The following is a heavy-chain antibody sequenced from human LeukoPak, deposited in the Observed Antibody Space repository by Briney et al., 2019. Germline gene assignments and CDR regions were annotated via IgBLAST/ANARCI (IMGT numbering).Heavy chain of an antibody. V-gene: IGHV1-3*02. J-gene: IGHJ5*02. CDR3: ARASVITGSPETFDP. D-gene: IGHD1-20*01. CDR1: GYTFTSYA. Sequence: GASVKVSCKASGYTFTSYAMHWVRQAPGQRLEWMGWSNAGNGNTKYSQEFQGRLTITRDTSASTAYMELSSLRSEDLAVYYCARASVITGSPETFDPWGQGTLVPVFS. CDR2: SNAGNGNT.